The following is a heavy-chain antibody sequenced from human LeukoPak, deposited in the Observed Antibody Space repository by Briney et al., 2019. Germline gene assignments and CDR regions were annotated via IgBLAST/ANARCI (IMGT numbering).Heavy chain of an antibody. CDR3: ARNVYRTFDS. Sequence: GGSLRLSCAASGFTFSSYGMHWVRQAPGKGLEWVANIKQDGSEKYYVDSVKDRFTISRDNAKNSLYLQMKSLRVEDTAVYYCARNVYRTFDSWDQGTLVTVSS. CDR1: GFTFSSYG. D-gene: IGHD1-14*01. J-gene: IGHJ4*02. V-gene: IGHV3-7*01. CDR2: IKQDGSEK.